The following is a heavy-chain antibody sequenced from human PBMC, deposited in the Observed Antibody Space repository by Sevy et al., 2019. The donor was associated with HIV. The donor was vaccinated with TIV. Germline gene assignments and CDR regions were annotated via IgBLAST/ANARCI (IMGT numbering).Heavy chain of an antibody. CDR3: ARVGELFGAFDI. CDR2: TNYRSKWYN. CDR1: GDSVSSNSAA. D-gene: IGHD3-10*01. V-gene: IGHV6-1*01. J-gene: IGHJ3*02. Sequence: SQTLSLTCAISGDSVSSNSAAWNWIRQSPSRGLEWLGRTNYRSKWYNDYAVSVKSRVTINADTSKNQFSLQLKSVIPEYTAVYYCARVGELFGAFDIWGQGTMVTVSS.